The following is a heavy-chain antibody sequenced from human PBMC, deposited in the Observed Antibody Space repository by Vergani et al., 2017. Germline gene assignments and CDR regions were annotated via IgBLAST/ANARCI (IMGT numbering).Heavy chain of an antibody. CDR1: GFTFSSYG. CDR2: ILYDGSNK. V-gene: IGHV3-33*01. D-gene: IGHD3-10*01. J-gene: IGHJ5*02. CDR3: ASGSGGDP. Sequence: QVQLVESGGGVVQPGRSLRLSCAASGFTFSSYGMHWVRQAPGKGLEWVAVILYDGSNKYYADSVKGRFTISRDNSKNTLYLQMNSLRAEDTAVYYCASGSGGDPWGQGTLVTVSS.